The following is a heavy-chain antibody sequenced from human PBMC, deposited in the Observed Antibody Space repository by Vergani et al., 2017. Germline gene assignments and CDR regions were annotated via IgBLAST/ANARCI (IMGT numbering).Heavy chain of an antibody. CDR1: GFTFSSYE. Sequence: EVQLVESGGGLVQPGGSLRLSCAASGFTFSSYEMNWVRQAPGKGLEWVSYISSSGSTIYYADSVKGRFTISRDNAKNSLYLQMNSLRAEDTAVYYCARVPAVVPAAPRGAFDIWGQGTMVTVSS. D-gene: IGHD2-2*01. CDR3: ARVPAVVPAAPRGAFDI. V-gene: IGHV3-48*03. J-gene: IGHJ3*02. CDR2: ISSSGSTI.